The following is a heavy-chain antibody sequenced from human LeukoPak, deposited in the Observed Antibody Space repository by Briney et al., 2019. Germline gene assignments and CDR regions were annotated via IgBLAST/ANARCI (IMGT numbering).Heavy chain of an antibody. CDR3: ARAWGSYRYSNNYFDY. D-gene: IGHD3-16*02. Sequence: GGSLRLSCAASGFTFSSYAMNWVRQAPGKGLEWVSAISGSGGSTYYADSVQGRFTISRDNSKNTPYLLMNSLRGEDTAVYFCARAWGSYRYSNNYFDYWGQGTLVTVSS. J-gene: IGHJ4*02. CDR2: ISGSGGST. V-gene: IGHV3-23*01. CDR1: GFTFSSYA.